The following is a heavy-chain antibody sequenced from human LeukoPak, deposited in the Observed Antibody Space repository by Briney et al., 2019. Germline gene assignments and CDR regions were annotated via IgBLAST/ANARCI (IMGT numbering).Heavy chain of an antibody. V-gene: IGHV1-46*01. CDR2: INPTAGNT. J-gene: IGHJ2*01. CDR3: ARPLDSSGYFVWYSDL. Sequence: GASVKVSCKASGYTFSNYYLHWVRQAPGQGLEWMGLINPTAGNTYYAQKFQGRVTITADESTSTAYMELSSLRSEDTAVYYCARPLDSSGYFVWYSDLWGRGTLVTVSS. D-gene: IGHD3-22*01. CDR1: GYTFSNYY.